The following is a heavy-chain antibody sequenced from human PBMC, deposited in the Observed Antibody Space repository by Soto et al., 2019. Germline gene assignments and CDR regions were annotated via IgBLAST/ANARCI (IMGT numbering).Heavy chain of an antibody. J-gene: IGHJ4*02. D-gene: IGHD5-12*01. V-gene: IGHV4-4*07. CDR3: ARDVRYRYSYGYSGYVYYFDY. Sequence: SETLSLTCTVSGGSISSYYWSWIRQPAGKGLEWIGRIYTSGSTNYNPSLKSRVTMSVDTSKNQFSLKLSSVTAADTAVYYCARDVRYRYSYGYSGYVYYFDYWGQGTLVTSPQ. CDR1: GGSISSYY. CDR2: IYTSGST.